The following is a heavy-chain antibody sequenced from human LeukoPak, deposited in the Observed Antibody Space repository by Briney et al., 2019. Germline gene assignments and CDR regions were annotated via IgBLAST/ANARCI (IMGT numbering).Heavy chain of an antibody. CDR2: IYFTGNT. D-gene: IGHD6-19*01. Sequence: SETLSLTCTVSGGSIGSENYYWGWIRQSPGKEVEWIGRIYFTGNTHYNPSLQSRVTISLDTSKNQFFLRLTSVTAADTAVYYCASLAVAGTTSDYWGQGTLVTVSS. V-gene: IGHV4-39*07. CDR3: ASLAVAGTTSDY. J-gene: IGHJ4*02. CDR1: GGSIGSENYY.